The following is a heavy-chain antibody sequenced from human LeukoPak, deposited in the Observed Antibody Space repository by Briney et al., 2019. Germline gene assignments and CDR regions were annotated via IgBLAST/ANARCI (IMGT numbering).Heavy chain of an antibody. D-gene: IGHD3-22*01. CDR3: ARDHPPDYYDSSGLKT. Sequence: PSETLSLTCTVSGGSISNYYWSWIRQPAGKGLEWIGRIYTRGSTNYNPSLKSRVTISVDKSKNQFSLKLTSVTAADTAVYYCARDHPPDYYDSSGLKTWGRGTLVTVSS. J-gene: IGHJ5*02. V-gene: IGHV4-4*07. CDR2: IYTRGST. CDR1: GGSISNYY.